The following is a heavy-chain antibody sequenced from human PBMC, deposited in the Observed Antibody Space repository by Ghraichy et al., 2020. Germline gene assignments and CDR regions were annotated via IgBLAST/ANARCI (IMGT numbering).Heavy chain of an antibody. D-gene: IGHD6-19*01. CDR3: ARDPGIAVAGTYISY. J-gene: IGHJ4*02. V-gene: IGHV1-2*02. Sequence: ASVKVSCKASGYTFTGYYMHWVRQATGQGLEWMGWINPNSGGTNYAQKFQGRVTMTRDTSISTAYMELSRLTSDDTAVYYCARDPGIAVAGTYISYWGQGTLVTVSS. CDR2: INPNSGGT. CDR1: GYTFTGYY.